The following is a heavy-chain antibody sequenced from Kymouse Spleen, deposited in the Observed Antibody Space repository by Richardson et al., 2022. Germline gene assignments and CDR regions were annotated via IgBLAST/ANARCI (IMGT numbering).Heavy chain of an antibody. CDR2: INHSGST. Sequence: QVQLQQWGAGLLKPSETLSLTCAVYGGSFSGYYWSWIRQPPGKGLEWIGEINHSGSTNYNPSLKSRVTISVDTSKNQFSLKLSSVTAADTAVYYCARETTGTTGGALDYWGQGTLVTVSS. D-gene: IGHD1-1*01. J-gene: IGHJ4*02. CDR1: GGSFSGYY. CDR3: ARETTGTTGGALDY. V-gene: IGHV4-34*01.